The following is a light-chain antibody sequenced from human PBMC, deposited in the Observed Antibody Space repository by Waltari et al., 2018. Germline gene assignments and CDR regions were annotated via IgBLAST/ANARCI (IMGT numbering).Light chain of an antibody. CDR1: SSDVGRYNY. J-gene: IGLJ3*02. CDR3: SSYTISSTWV. Sequence: QSALTQPASVSGSPGQSITISCTGTSSDVGRYNYVSWYQLPPGKAPKLMIYDVSNRPSGVSNRFSGSKSGNTASLTISGLQAEDEAAYYCSSYTISSTWVFGGGTKLTVL. V-gene: IGLV2-14*03. CDR2: DVS.